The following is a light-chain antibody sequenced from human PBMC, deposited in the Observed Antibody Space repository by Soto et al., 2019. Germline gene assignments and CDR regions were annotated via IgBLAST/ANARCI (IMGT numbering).Light chain of an antibody. V-gene: IGLV1-47*01. CDR3: AAWDDSLSGVV. CDR1: SSNIGSNY. J-gene: IGLJ2*01. CDR2: RNN. Sequence: QSVLTQPPSASGTPGQRVTISCSGSSSNIGSNYVYWYQQLPGTAPKLLIYRNNQWPSGVPDRFSGSKSGTSASLAISGLRSEDEADYYCAAWDDSLSGVVFGGGTKIPVX.